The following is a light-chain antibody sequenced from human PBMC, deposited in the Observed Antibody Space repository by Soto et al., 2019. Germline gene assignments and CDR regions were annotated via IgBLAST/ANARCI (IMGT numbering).Light chain of an antibody. CDR1: QSVSSY. Sequence: ELVLTQSAATLSLSPGERATLSYRASQSVSSYLAWYQQKPGQAPRLLIYDASNRATGIPARFSGSGSGTDFTLTISSLEPEDFAVYYCQQYGSSPLTFGGGTKVDIK. V-gene: IGKV3-11*01. J-gene: IGKJ4*01. CDR2: DAS. CDR3: QQYGSSPLT.